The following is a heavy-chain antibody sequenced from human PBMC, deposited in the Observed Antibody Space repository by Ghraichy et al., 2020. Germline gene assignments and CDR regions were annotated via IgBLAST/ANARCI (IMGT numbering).Heavy chain of an antibody. Sequence: ASVKVSCKASGNTFSRYYMHWVRQAPAQGPEWMGAIKPVGDNSDYAQKFRGRVTLTWDTSTSTVYMEFSSLRSDDTAVYYCARESPESYYFDYWGQGTLVTVSS. CDR1: GNTFSRYY. J-gene: IGHJ4*02. V-gene: IGHV1-46*01. CDR3: ARESPESYYFDY. CDR2: IKPVGDNS.